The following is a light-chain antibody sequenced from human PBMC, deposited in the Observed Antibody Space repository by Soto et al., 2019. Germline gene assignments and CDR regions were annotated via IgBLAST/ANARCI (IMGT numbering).Light chain of an antibody. CDR2: LGS. CDR3: MQALQTPIT. Sequence: DIVMTQSPLSLPVTPGEPASISCRSSQSLLHSNGYNYLDWYLQKPGQSPQLLIYLGSNRASGVPDRFSGSGSGTDFTLKISRVEAEDVGVYYCMQALQTPITLGQGTQLEIK. J-gene: IGKJ5*01. CDR1: QSLLHSNGYNY. V-gene: IGKV2-28*01.